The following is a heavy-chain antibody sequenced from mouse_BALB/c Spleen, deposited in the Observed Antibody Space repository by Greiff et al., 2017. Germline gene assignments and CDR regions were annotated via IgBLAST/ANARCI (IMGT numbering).Heavy chain of an antibody. Sequence: VQLQQSGAELVKPGASVKLSCTASGFNIKDTYMHWVKQRPEQGLEWIGRIDPANGNTKYDPKFQGKATITANTSSNTAYLPLSRLTSEDTAVYYCARGGRYDEVAYWGQGTLVTVSA. J-gene: IGHJ3*01. CDR3: ARGGRYDEVAY. D-gene: IGHD2-14*01. CDR1: GFNIKDTY. CDR2: IDPANGNT. V-gene: IGHV14-3*02.